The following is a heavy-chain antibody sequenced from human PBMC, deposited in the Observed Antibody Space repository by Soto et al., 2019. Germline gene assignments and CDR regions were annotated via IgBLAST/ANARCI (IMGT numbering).Heavy chain of an antibody. Sequence: SETLSLTNTVSGGSISSSSYYRGWIRQPPGKGLEWIGSIYYSGSTYYNPSLKSRVTISVDTSKNQFSLKLSSVTAADTAVYYCARHPAFYYDSSGYYYGEGTNFDYWGQGTLVTVSS. CDR2: IYYSGST. D-gene: IGHD3-22*01. J-gene: IGHJ4*02. V-gene: IGHV4-39*01. CDR1: GGSISSSSYY. CDR3: ARHPAFYYDSSGYYYGEGTNFDY.